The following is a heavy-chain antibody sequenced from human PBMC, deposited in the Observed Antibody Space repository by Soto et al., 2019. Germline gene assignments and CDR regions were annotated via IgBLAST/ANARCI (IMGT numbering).Heavy chain of an antibody. CDR3: ARDFSNSHYYYYGMDV. CDR1: GGSISSGGYY. D-gene: IGHD4-4*01. V-gene: IGHV4-31*03. Sequence: PSETLSLTCTVSGGSISSGGYYWSWIRQHPGKGLEWIGYIYYSGSTYYNPSLKSRVTISVDTSKNQFSLKLSSVTAADTAVYYCARDFSNSHYYYYGMDVWGQGTTVTVSS. J-gene: IGHJ6*02. CDR2: IYYSGST.